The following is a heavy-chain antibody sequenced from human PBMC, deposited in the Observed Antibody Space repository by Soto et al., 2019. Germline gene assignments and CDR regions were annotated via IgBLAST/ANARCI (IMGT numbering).Heavy chain of an antibody. CDR2: IYPGDSDT. D-gene: IGHD5-18*01. V-gene: IGHV5-51*01. CDR3: ASRSGDTDYYYYGMDV. Sequence: CLNISCKGSGYSFTSYWIGWVRQMPGKGLEWMGIIYPGDSDTRYSPSFQGQVTISADKSISTAYLQWSSLKASDTAMYYCASRSGDTDYYYYGMDVWGQGTTVTVS. J-gene: IGHJ6*02. CDR1: GYSFTSYW.